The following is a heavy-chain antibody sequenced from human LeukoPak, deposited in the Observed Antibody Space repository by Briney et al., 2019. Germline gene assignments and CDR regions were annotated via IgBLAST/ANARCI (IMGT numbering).Heavy chain of an antibody. D-gene: IGHD3-10*01. CDR3: ARVVPPTDYGSGSYFWDPYYFDY. CDR1: GFTISSNS. CDR2: ISSSGGGT. V-gene: IGHV3-23*01. Sequence: GGSLRLSCTVSGFTISSNSMSWVRQAPGKGLEWVSGISSSGGGTYYADSVKGRFTISRDNSKNTLYLQMNSLRAEDTAVYYCARVVPPTDYGSGSYFWDPYYFDYWGQGTLVTVSS. J-gene: IGHJ4*02.